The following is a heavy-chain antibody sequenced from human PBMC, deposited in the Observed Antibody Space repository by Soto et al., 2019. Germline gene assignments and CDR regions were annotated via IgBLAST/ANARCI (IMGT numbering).Heavy chain of an antibody. J-gene: IGHJ4*02. CDR2: IHSGGRT. V-gene: IGHV3-53*01. Sequence: PGGSLRLSCAASGFTVSNNYMSWVRQAPGKGLEWASVIHSGGRTYYADSVKGRYTISRDNSKNTLYLHMNSLRAEDTAVYYCTRDVGYYDSSGYSGYWGQGTLVTVSS. CDR1: GFTVSNNY. D-gene: IGHD3-22*01. CDR3: TRDVGYYDSSGYSGY.